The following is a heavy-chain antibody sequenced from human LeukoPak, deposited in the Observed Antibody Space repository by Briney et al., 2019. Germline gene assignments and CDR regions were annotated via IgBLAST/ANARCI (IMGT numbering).Heavy chain of an antibody. CDR2: IYYSGST. V-gene: IGHV4-39*01. D-gene: IGHD3-3*01. J-gene: IGHJ6*03. CDR3: ARTFSSEWLSGYYYYMDV. Sequence: SETLSLTCTVSGGSISSSSYYWGWIRQPPGKGLEWIGSIYYSGSTYYNPSLKSRVTISVDTSKNQFSLKLSSVTAADTAVYYCARTFSSEWLSGYYYYMDVWGKGTTVTVSS. CDR1: GGSISSSSYY.